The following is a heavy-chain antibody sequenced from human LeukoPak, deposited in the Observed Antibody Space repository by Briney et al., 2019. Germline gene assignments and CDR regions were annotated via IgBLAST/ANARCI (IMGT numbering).Heavy chain of an antibody. CDR3: ARVNYDSSGYYFGFDY. Sequence: GASVKVSCKTSGYTFTNYAIHWVRQAPGQRLEWMGWINPNSGGTNYAQKFQGRVTMTRDTSISTAYMELSRLRSDDTAVYYCARVNYDSSGYYFGFDYWGQGTLVTVSS. CDR1: GYTFTNYA. J-gene: IGHJ4*02. D-gene: IGHD3-22*01. V-gene: IGHV1-2*02. CDR2: INPNSGGT.